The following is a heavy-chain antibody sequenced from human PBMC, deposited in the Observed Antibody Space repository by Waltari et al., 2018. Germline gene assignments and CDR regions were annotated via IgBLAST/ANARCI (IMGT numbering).Heavy chain of an antibody. Sequence: RQAPGKGLGWVSRINADGRSTSYAESGQGRFTISRDNAKNTLYLQMSSLRAEDTAVYYCAILRSTNYGANSPWFDPWGQGTLVTVSS. CDR2: INADGRST. V-gene: IGHV3-74*01. D-gene: IGHD4-17*01. CDR3: AILRSTNYGANSPWFDP. J-gene: IGHJ5*02.